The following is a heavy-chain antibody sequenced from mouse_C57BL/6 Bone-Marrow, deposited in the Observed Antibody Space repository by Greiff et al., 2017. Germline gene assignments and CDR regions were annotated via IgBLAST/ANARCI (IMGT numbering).Heavy chain of an antibody. CDR2: IFPGGGGT. V-gene: IGHV1-75*01. D-gene: IGHD1-1*01. CDR1: GYTFTDYY. Sequence: QVQLQQSGPELVKPGASVKISCKASGYTFTDYYINWVKQRPGQGLEWIGWIFPGGGGTYYNEKFKGKATLTVDKSSSTAYMLLISLPSEDSAVYVCAGSYYSGSGYGYFDVWGTGTTVTVSS. CDR3: AGSYYSGSGYGYFDV. J-gene: IGHJ1*03.